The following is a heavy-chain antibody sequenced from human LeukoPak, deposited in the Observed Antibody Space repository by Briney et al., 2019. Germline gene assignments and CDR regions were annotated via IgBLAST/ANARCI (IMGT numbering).Heavy chain of an antibody. J-gene: IGHJ4*02. CDR1: GFTFSSYG. CDR3: VRDDTSGYYYVDY. V-gene: IGHV3-30*03. D-gene: IGHD3-22*01. Sequence: GGSLRLSCAASGFTFSSYGLVWVGQAPGKGLEWVAVILKDGSNKYYADSVKGRFTISRDNSKNTVYLQMNSLRAEDTAVYYCVRDDTSGYYYVDYWGQGTLVIVSS. CDR2: ILKDGSNK.